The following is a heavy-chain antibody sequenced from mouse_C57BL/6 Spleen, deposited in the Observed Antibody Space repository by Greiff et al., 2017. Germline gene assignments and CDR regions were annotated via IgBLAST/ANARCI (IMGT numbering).Heavy chain of an antibody. Sequence: ESGPGLVKPSQSLSLTCSVTGYSITSCYFWNWIRQFPGNTLEWMGYISDDGSNNYNPTLNNRISITRDTSKNQFFLKFSSVTTEDTATYYCARFYSNPAMTMDYWGQGTSVTVSS. CDR1: GYSITSCYF. J-gene: IGHJ4*01. D-gene: IGHD2-5*01. V-gene: IGHV3-6*01. CDR3: ARFYSNPAMTMDY. CDR2: ISDDGSN.